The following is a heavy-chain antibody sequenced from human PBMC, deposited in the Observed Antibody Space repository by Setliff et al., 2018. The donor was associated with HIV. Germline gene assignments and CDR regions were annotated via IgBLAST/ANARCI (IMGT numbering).Heavy chain of an antibody. CDR1: GYSFISYW. CDR3: VRPLISAGDGFDI. V-gene: IGHV5-51*01. D-gene: IGHD3-22*01. J-gene: IGHJ3*02. CDR2: IYPGDSDT. Sequence: KISCKGSGYSFISYWIGWVRQMPGKGLEWMGNIYPGDSDTKYSPSFRGQVIISAGKSIDTAYLQWGSLKASDTAIYYCVRPLISAGDGFDIWGQGTKVT.